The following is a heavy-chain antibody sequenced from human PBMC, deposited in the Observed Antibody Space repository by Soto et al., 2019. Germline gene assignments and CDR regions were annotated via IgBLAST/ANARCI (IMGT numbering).Heavy chain of an antibody. CDR3: AKDLLGPGRAYGMDV. V-gene: IGHV3-30*18. J-gene: IGHJ6*02. CDR1: GFTFSSYG. D-gene: IGHD7-27*01. CDR2: ISYDGSKK. Sequence: QVQLVESGGGVVQPGRSLRLSCAASGFTFSSYGMHWVRQAPGKGLEWVAVISYDGSKKYYADSVKGRFTISRDNFQNAVVPPMNKPRAEDTAVYYCAKDLLGPGRAYGMDVWGQGTTVTVSS.